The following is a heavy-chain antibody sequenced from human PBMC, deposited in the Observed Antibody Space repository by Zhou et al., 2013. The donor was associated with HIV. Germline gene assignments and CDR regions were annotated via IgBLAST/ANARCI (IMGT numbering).Heavy chain of an antibody. Sequence: QVQLVQSGAEVKKPGASVKVSCKASGYTFTGYYMHWVRQAPGQGLEWMGRIIPIFGTANYAQKFQGRVTITADESTSTAYMELSSLRSEDTAVYYCATFVPQRFEWGRIVVPPDDAFDIWGQGDNGHRLF. V-gene: IGHV1-69*18. CDR2: IIPIFGTA. CDR1: GYTFTGYY. D-gene: IGHD2-21*01. J-gene: IGHJ3*02. CDR3: ATFVPQRFEWGRIVVPPDDAFDI.